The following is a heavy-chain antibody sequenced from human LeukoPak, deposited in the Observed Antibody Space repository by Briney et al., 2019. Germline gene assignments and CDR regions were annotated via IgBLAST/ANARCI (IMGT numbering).Heavy chain of an antibody. CDR2: IYTSGST. Sequence: SETLSLTCTVSGGSISSYYWSWIRQPAGKGLEWIGRIYTSGSTTYNPSLKSRVTMSVDTSKNQFSLKLTSVTAADTAVYYCARAYSSSWYTLYYYYYMDVWGKGTTVTISS. CDR1: GGSISSYY. V-gene: IGHV4-4*07. J-gene: IGHJ6*03. CDR3: ARAYSSSWYTLYYYYYMDV. D-gene: IGHD6-13*01.